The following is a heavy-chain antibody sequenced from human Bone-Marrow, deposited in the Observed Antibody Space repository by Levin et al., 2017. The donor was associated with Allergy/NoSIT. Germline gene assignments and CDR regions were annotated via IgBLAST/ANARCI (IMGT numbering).Heavy chain of an antibody. Sequence: GESLKISCAASGFTFSSYAMSWVRQAPGKGLEWVSAISGSGGRTYYADSVKGRFTISRDNSKNTLYLQMNSLRAEDTAVYYCAKEHFDWSISDRWGQGTLVTVSS. CDR1: GFTFSSYA. J-gene: IGHJ5*02. V-gene: IGHV3-23*01. CDR3: AKEHFDWSISDR. D-gene: IGHD3-9*01. CDR2: ISGSGGRT.